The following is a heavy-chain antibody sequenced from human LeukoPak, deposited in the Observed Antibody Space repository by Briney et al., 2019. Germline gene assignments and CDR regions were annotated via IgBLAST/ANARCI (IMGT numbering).Heavy chain of an antibody. D-gene: IGHD3-22*01. Sequence: SGTLSLTCTVSGGSISSGDYYWSWIRQPPGKGLEWIGYIYYSGSTYYNPSLKSRVTISVDTSKNQFSLKLSSVTAADTAVYYCAGVGYYDSSDYYPPLSDIWGQGTMVTVSS. CDR2: IYYSGST. CDR1: GGSISSGDYY. V-gene: IGHV4-30-4*01. CDR3: AGVGYYDSSDYYPPLSDI. J-gene: IGHJ3*02.